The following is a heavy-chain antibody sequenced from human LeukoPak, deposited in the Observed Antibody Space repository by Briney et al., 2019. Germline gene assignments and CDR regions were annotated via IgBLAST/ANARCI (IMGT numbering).Heavy chain of an antibody. Sequence: SETLSLTCAVYGGSFGGFYWSWVRQPPGSGLEWIGHINHSGGTNYNPSLRSRVTISLDTSNNKFSLKMNSVTAADTAVYYCVRRSAYSDSSGFNLWGQGILVTVSS. D-gene: IGHD6-6*01. CDR3: VRRSAYSDSSGFNL. J-gene: IGHJ4*02. CDR2: INHSGGT. V-gene: IGHV4-34*01. CDR1: GGSFGGFY.